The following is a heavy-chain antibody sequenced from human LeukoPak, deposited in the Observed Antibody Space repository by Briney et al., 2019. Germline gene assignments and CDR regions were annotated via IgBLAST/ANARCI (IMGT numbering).Heavy chain of an antibody. V-gene: IGHV3-21*01. Sequence: GGSLRLSCAASGFTFSSYSMNWVRQAPGKGLEWVSSISTSSIYIYYADSMKGRFTISRDNAKNSLYLQMNSLRAEDTAVYYCAKEHITMGALDIWGQGTMVTVSS. J-gene: IGHJ3*02. CDR1: GFTFSSYS. CDR2: ISTSSIYI. CDR3: AKEHITMGALDI. D-gene: IGHD3-10*01.